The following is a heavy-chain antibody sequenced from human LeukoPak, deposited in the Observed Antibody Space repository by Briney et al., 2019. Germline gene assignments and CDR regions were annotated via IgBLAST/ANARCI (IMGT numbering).Heavy chain of an antibody. CDR1: GGSFSGYY. V-gene: IGHV4-34*01. J-gene: IGHJ5*02. D-gene: IGHD3-3*01. CDR2: INHSGST. CDR3: ARAANYDFWSGSFWFDP. Sequence: SETLSLTCAVYGGSFSGYYWSWIRQPPGKGLEWIGEINHSGSTNYNPSLKSRVTISVDTSKNQFSLKLSSVTAADTAVYYCARAANYDFWSGSFWFDPWGQGTLVTVSS.